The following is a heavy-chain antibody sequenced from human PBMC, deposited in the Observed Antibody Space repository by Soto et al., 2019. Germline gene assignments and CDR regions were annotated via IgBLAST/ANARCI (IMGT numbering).Heavy chain of an antibody. CDR3: ARDENSSTSVYYYYYGMDV. D-gene: IGHD6-6*01. V-gene: IGHV1-2*02. CDR1: GYTFSGYY. J-gene: IGHJ6*02. CDR2: INPDSGGT. Sequence: GASVKVSCKGSGYTFSGYYIHWVRQAPGQGLEWLGWINPDSGGTKYAQNLQGRVTMARDTSISTAYMELSGLRSDDTAVYYCARDENSSTSVYYYYYGMDVWGQGTSVTVSS.